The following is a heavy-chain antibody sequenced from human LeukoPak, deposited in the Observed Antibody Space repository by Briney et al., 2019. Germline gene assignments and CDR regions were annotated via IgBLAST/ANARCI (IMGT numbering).Heavy chain of an antibody. CDR2: IYTGGST. CDR3: ARVENPGSYFDY. V-gene: IGHV3-53*01. D-gene: IGHD1-26*01. CDR1: GFIVSSNY. Sequence: GGSLRLSCAASGFIVSSNYMSWVRQAPGKGLEWVSVIYTGGSTYYADSVKGRFTISRDNSKNTLYLQMNSLRAEDTAVYYCARVENPGSYFDYWGQGTLVTVSS. J-gene: IGHJ4*02.